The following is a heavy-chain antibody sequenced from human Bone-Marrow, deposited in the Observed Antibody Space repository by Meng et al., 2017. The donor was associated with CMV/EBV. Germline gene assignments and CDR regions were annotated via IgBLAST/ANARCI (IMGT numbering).Heavy chain of an antibody. D-gene: IGHD2-2*01. Sequence: GESLKISCAASGFTFRTYAMHWVRQTPGKGLEWVAVITYDGNTEYYADSVKGRFAISRDNSKNTLFLQMSSLRAEDTAVYYCARDNWVVVPAAMRGDYWGQGTLVTVSS. CDR3: ARDNWVVVPAAMRGDY. J-gene: IGHJ4*02. CDR2: ITYDGNTE. CDR1: GFTFRTYA. V-gene: IGHV3-30*09.